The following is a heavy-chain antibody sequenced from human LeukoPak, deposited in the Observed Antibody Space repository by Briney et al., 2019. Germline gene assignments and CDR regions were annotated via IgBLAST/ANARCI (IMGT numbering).Heavy chain of an antibody. CDR1: GFTFSSYG. J-gene: IGHJ6*03. CDR2: ISGSGGST. V-gene: IGHV3-23*01. CDR3: AKGAWGGRFGSYYMDV. Sequence: GGTLRLSCAASGFTFSSYGMSWVRQAPGKGLEWVSAISGSGGSTYYADSVKGRFIISRDNSKNTLYLQMNSLRAEDTAVYYCAKGAWGGRFGSYYMDVWGKGTTVTISS. D-gene: IGHD3-10*01.